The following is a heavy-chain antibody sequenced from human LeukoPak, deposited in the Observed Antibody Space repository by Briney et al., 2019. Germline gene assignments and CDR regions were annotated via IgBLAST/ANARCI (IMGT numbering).Heavy chain of an antibody. D-gene: IGHD1-26*01. V-gene: IGHV3-53*01. CDR3: AKGGEWEPIDY. Sequence: GGSLRLSCAASGFTVSSNYMSWVRQAPGKGLEWVSVIYSGGSTYYADSVKGRFTISRGNSKNTLYLQMNSLRAEDTAVYYCAKGGEWEPIDYWGQGTLVTVSS. CDR2: IYSGGST. J-gene: IGHJ4*02. CDR1: GFTVSSNY.